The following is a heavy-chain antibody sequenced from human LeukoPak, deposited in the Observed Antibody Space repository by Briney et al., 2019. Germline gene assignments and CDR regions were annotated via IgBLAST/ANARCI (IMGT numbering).Heavy chain of an antibody. CDR1: GYTFTSYG. CDR3: ATDRSAMVDNYYYYYMDV. D-gene: IGHD5-18*01. CDR2: ISAYNGNT. J-gene: IGHJ6*03. V-gene: IGHV1-18*01. Sequence: GASVKVSCKASGYTFTSYGISWVRQAPGQGLEWMGWISAYNGNTNYAQKFQGRVTMTEDTSTDTAYMELSSLRSEDTAVYYCATDRSAMVDNYYYYYMDVWGKGTTVTVSS.